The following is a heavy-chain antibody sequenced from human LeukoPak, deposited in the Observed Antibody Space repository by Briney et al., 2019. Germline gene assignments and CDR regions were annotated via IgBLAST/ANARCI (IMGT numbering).Heavy chain of an antibody. CDR1: GFSFSTYW. Sequence: GGPLRLSCAASGFSFSTYWMSWVRQAPGKGLEGVANIKPEGSEEYYVDSVKGRFTISRDNARNSLYLQMNSQIVEDTAVYYCARPSYDSGSYYDCWGQGTLVTVSS. D-gene: IGHD3-10*01. CDR3: ARPSYDSGSYYDC. V-gene: IGHV3-7*04. CDR2: IKPEGSEE. J-gene: IGHJ4*02.